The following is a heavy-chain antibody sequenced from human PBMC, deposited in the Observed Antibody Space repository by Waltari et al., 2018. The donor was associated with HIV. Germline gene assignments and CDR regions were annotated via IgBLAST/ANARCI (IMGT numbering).Heavy chain of an antibody. CDR2: MRDSGNII. CDR3: ARLPYSYYYDTSGTPP. Sequence: QVQLVESGGGLVKPGGSLRLSCAASGFTFSDYYMSWIRQAPGKGVEWVSYMRDSGNIIYYADSVRGRFTISRDNAKNSLYLQMNSLRAEDTAVYYCARLPYSYYYDTSGTPPWGQGTLVTVSS. V-gene: IGHV3-11*01. J-gene: IGHJ5*02. D-gene: IGHD3-22*01. CDR1: GFTFSDYY.